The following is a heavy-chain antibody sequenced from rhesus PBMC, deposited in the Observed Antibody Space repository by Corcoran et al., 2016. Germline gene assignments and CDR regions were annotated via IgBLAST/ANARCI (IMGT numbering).Heavy chain of an antibody. CDR1: GGSISSSY. CDR3: ARAGRPYGLDS. D-gene: IGHD2-21*01. J-gene: IGHJ6*01. Sequence: QLQLQESGPGLVKPSETLSVTCAVSGGSISSSYWSWIRQAPGKGLEWIGYITYSGSTSYNPSLKSRVTISRDTSKNQFSLKLSSVTAADTAVYYCARAGRPYGLDSWGQGVVVTVSS. CDR2: ITYSGST. V-gene: IGHV4-122*02.